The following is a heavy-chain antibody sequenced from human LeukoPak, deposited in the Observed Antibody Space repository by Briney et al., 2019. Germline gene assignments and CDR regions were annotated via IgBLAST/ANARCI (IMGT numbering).Heavy chain of an antibody. V-gene: IGHV3-21*01. CDR3: ARVRGYSSYDLHYYYMDV. Sequence: GGSLRLSCAASGFTFSSYSMNWVRQAPGKGLEWVSSISSSSSYIYYADSVKGRFTISRDNAKNSLYLQMNSLRAEDTAVYYCARVRGYSSYDLHYYYMDVWGKGTTVTISS. J-gene: IGHJ6*03. CDR2: ISSSSSYI. D-gene: IGHD5-12*01. CDR1: GFTFSSYS.